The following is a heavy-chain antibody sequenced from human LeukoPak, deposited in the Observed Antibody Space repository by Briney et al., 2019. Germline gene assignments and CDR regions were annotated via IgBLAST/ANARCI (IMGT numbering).Heavy chain of an antibody. V-gene: IGHV3-7*01. Sequence: GGSLRLSRAASGFTFSNYWMSWVRQAPGKGLEWVANIKQDGSEKYYVDSVKGRFTISRDNTKNSLYLQMNSLRAEDTAVYYCARGRYCISANCFYFDYWGQGTLVTVSS. CDR1: GFTFSNYW. D-gene: IGHD2-2*01. J-gene: IGHJ4*01. CDR2: IKQDGSEK. CDR3: ARGRYCISANCFYFDY.